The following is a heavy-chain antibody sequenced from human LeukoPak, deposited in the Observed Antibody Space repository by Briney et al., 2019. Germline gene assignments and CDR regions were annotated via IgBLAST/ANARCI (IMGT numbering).Heavy chain of an antibody. J-gene: IGHJ4*02. CDR2: IYYSGST. CDR3: ARDKVVTDY. CDR1: GRSISSYY. Sequence: SETLSLTCTVAGRSISSYYWSWIRQPPGKGLEWIGYIYYSGSTNYNPSLKSRVTISVDTSKNQFSLKLSSVTAADTAVYYCARDKVVTDYWGQGTLVTVSS. V-gene: IGHV4-59*01. D-gene: IGHD3-22*01.